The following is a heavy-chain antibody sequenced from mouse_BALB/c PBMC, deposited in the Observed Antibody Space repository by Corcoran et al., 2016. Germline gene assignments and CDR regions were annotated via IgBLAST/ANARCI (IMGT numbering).Heavy chain of an antibody. V-gene: IGHV1-20*02. CDR1: GYSFTGYF. CDR2: INPYNGDT. D-gene: IGHD2-2*01. CDR3: ARGGYDAYAMDY. J-gene: IGHJ4*01. Sequence: EVQLQQSGPELVKPGASVKISCKASGYSFTGYFMNWVMQSHGKSLEWIGRINPYNGDTFYNQKFKGKATLTVDKSSSTAHMELRSLASEDSAVYYCARGGYDAYAMDYWGQGTSVTVSS.